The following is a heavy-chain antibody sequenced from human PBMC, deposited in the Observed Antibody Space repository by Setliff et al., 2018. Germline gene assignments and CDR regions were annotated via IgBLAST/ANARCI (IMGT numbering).Heavy chain of an antibody. J-gene: IGHJ4*02. CDR1: GFTFRNYY. V-gene: IGHV3-74*01. D-gene: IGHD2-2*01. CDR2: IKSDGGHT. CDR3: ARGGCSATSCLDY. Sequence: GSLRLSCAASGFTFRNYYMHWVRQVPGKGLMWVSYIKSDGGHTAYADSVKGRFTISRDNAKNTLYLQMNSLEAEDTAVYYCARGGCSATSCLDYWGQGILVTVSS.